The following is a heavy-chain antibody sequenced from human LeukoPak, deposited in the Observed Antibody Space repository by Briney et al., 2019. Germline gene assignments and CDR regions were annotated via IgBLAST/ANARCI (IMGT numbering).Heavy chain of an antibody. CDR3: ATSPAGITIFGVVIALYYYYYMDV. J-gene: IGHJ6*03. CDR2: IIPIFGTA. Sequence: SVKVSCKASGGTFSSYAISWVRQAPGQGLEWMGGIIPIFGTANYAQKFQGRVTITTDESTSTAYMELSSLRSEDTAVYYCATSPAGITIFGVVIALYYYYYMDVWGKGTTVTVSS. V-gene: IGHV1-69*05. D-gene: IGHD3-3*01. CDR1: GGTFSSYA.